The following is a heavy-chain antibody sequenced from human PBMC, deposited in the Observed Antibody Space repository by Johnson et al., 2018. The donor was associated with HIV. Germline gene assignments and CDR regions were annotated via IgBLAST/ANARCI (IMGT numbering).Heavy chain of an antibody. CDR1: GFTVSSNY. CDR2: ISYDGSNK. CDR3: ARDDIRDGKSFDI. V-gene: IGHV3-30*14. Sequence: QVQLVESGGGLVQPGGSLRLSCAASGFTVSSNYMRWVRQAPGKGLEWVAVISYDGSNKYYADSVRGRFPISRDNSKNTLYLQMNSLRAEDTAVYYCARDDIRDGKSFDIWGQGTMVTVSS. J-gene: IGHJ3*02.